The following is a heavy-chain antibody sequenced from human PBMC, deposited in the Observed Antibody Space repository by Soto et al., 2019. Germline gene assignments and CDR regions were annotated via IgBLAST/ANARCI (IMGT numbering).Heavy chain of an antibody. CDR3: ARDLEQQLVDY. Sequence: ASVKVSCKASGYSFTSYGISWVRQAPGQGLEWMGWISAYNGNKKYAQKLQGRVTMTTDTSTSTAYMELRSLRSDDTAVYYCARDLEQQLVDYWSRGTLVTVSS. CDR2: ISAYNGNK. V-gene: IGHV1-18*01. J-gene: IGHJ4*02. D-gene: IGHD6-13*01. CDR1: GYSFTSYG.